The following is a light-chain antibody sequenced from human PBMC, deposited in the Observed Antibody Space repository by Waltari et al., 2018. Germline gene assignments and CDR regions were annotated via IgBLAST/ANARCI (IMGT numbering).Light chain of an antibody. V-gene: IGLV2-23*02. CDR1: ISDVGNYNL. J-gene: IGLJ3*02. CDR3: CSYARYTSLV. Sequence: QSALTQPASVSGSPGQSITISCTGTISDVGNYNLVSWYQHHPGKAPKLILYEVSEPPSGFSTRFSGSKSGNTASLTISGLQAEDEADYYCCSYARYTSLVFGGGTRLTVL. CDR2: EVS.